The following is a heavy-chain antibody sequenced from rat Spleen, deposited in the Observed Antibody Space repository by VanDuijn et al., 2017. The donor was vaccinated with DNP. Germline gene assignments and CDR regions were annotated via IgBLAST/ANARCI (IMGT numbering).Heavy chain of an antibody. D-gene: IGHD1-7*01. CDR2: IWSTGSI. V-gene: IGHV2-1*01. J-gene: IGHJ2*01. Sequence: QVQLKESGPSLVQPSQTLSLTCTVSGFSLSGNSVHWVRQPPGKGLEWVGAIWSTGSIDYNSVLKSRLSIRRDTSKSKVFLRMNILQTENTPIYFWARSGMGFDYWGQGVMVTVSS. CDR3: ARSGMGFDY. CDR1: GFSLSGNS.